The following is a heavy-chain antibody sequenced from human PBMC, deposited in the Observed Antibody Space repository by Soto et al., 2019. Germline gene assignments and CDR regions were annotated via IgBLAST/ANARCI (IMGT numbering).Heavy chain of an antibody. D-gene: IGHD4-17*01. CDR2: INAGNGNT. Sequence: ASVKVSCKASGYTFTSYAMHWVRQAPGQRLEWMEWINAGNGNTKYSQKFQGRVTITSDTSAITAYMELSSLRSEDTAVYYCVRDNYGDYAYYYYGMDVWGQGTTVTVSS. CDR3: VRDNYGDYAYYYYGMDV. CDR1: GYTFTSYA. V-gene: IGHV1-3*01. J-gene: IGHJ6*02.